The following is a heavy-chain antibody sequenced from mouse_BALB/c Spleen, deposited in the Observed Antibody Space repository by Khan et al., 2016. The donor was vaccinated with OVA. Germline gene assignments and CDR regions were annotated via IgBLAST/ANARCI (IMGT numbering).Heavy chain of an antibody. CDR2: IWGDGST. J-gene: IGHJ3*01. Sequence: QVQLKQSGPGLVAPPQNLSITCTASGFSLTDYGVNWVRQPPGKGLEWLGMIWGDGSTDYNSALKSRLCITQDNSTSPVFFKMNSLQTDDTASYCGAREQRLGGFAYWGQGTLVTVSA. CDR3: AREQRLGGFAY. D-gene: IGHD1-2*01. CDR1: GFSLTDYG. V-gene: IGHV2-6-7*01.